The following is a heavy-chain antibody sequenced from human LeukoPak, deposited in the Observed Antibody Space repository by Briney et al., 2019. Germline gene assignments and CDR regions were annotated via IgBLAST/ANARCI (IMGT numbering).Heavy chain of an antibody. CDR1: GYTFTSYD. V-gene: IGHV1-8*01. CDR3: ARGPSFEAYYYYMDV. CDR2: MNPNSGNT. J-gene: IGHJ6*03. Sequence: GASVKVSCKASGYTFTSYDINWVRQATGQGLEWMGWMNPNSGNTGYAQKFQGRVTMTRNTSISTAYMELSSLRSGDTAVYYCARGPSFEAYYYYMDVWGKGTTVTVSS. D-gene: IGHD2-2*01.